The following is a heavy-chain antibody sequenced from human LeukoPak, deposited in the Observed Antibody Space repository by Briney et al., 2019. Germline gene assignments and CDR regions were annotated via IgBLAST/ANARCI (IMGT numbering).Heavy chain of an antibody. CDR1: GGSIDSYY. V-gene: IGHV4-59*01. CDR3: AGVYQSAGYYFAY. J-gene: IGHJ4*02. Sequence: PSETLTQTCTVSGGSIDSYYWSWIRQPPGKGLEWIGYIYYTGSTEYHPSLKSRVTISLDTSKNQFSLKLTSVTAADTAVYYCAGVYQSAGYYFAYWGQGNLVSVSS. D-gene: IGHD2-2*01. CDR2: IYYTGST.